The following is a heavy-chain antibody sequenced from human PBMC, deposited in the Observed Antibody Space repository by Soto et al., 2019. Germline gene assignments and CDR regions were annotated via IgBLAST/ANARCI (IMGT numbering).Heavy chain of an antibody. V-gene: IGHV1-3*01. CDR2: INAGNGNT. CDR1: GYTFTSYA. Sequence: QVQLVQSGAEVKKPGASVKVSCKASGYTFTSYAMHWVRQAPGQRLEWMGWINAGNGNTKYSQKFQARVTITRDKSASTAYMKLSSVSSEDTSVYYCATTGYSSGWYVSGWFDPWGQGTLVTVSS. J-gene: IGHJ5*02. D-gene: IGHD6-19*01. CDR3: ATTGYSSGWYVSGWFDP.